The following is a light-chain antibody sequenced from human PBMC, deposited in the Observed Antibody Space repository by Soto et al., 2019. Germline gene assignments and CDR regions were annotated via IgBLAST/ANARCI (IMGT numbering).Light chain of an antibody. J-gene: IGKJ1*01. CDR2: GAS. V-gene: IGKV3-15*01. CDR1: QSIGSY. Sequence: EIVMTQSPATLSVSPGERATLSCRASQSIGSYLAWYQQKPGQAPRLLIYGASTRATGIPARFTGSGSGTEFTLTISSLQSEDFAVYYCHQYSSWTWTFGQGTIVDIK. CDR3: HQYSSWTWT.